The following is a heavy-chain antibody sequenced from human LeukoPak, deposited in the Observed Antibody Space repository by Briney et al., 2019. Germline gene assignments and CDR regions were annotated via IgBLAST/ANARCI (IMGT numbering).Heavy chain of an antibody. CDR2: IYHSGST. J-gene: IGHJ4*02. CDR3: ARVTAMPPWFDY. CDR1: GGSISSSSYY. V-gene: IGHV4-39*07. D-gene: IGHD2-2*01. Sequence: SETLSLTCTVSGGSISSSSYYWTWIRQPPGKGLEWIGEIYHSGSTNYNPSLKSRVTISVDKPKNQFSLKLSSVTAADTAVYYCARVTAMPPWFDYWGQGTLVTVSS.